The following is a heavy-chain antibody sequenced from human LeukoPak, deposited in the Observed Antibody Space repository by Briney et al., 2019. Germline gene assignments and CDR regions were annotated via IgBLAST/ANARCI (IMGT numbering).Heavy chain of an antibody. Sequence: VKVSCKASGYTFTXYDINWVRQATGQGLEWMGWMNPNSGNTGYAQKFQGRVTMTRNTSISTAYMELSSLRSEDTAVYYCARGNDFWSGYYRKAFDIWGQGTMVTVSS. J-gene: IGHJ3*02. D-gene: IGHD3-3*01. CDR2: MNPNSGNT. V-gene: IGHV1-8*01. CDR3: ARGNDFWSGYYRKAFDI. CDR1: GYTFTXYD.